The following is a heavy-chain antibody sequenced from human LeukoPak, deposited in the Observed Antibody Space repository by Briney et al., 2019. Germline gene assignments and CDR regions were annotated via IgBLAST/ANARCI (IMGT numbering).Heavy chain of an antibody. Sequence: GGSLRLSCAASGFTFSSYSMNWVRQAPGKGLEWVSSISSSSSYIYYADSVKGRFTISRDNAKNSLYLQMNSLRAEDTAVYYCGRMGDPNDAFDIWGQGTMVTVS. J-gene: IGHJ3*02. V-gene: IGHV3-21*01. CDR1: GFTFSSYS. CDR2: ISSSSSYI. D-gene: IGHD3-16*01. CDR3: GRMGDPNDAFDI.